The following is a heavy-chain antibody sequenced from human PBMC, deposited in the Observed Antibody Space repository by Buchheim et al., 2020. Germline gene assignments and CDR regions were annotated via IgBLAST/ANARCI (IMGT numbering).Heavy chain of an antibody. V-gene: IGHV4-4*07. CDR3: ARDSFRRSFDF. CDR1: GGSISNYY. J-gene: IGHJ4*02. D-gene: IGHD3-16*01. CDR2: IRSDRST. Sequence: QVQLQESGTGLVKPSDTLSLSCIPSGGSISNYYWNWIRQSAAKGLEWIGRIRSDRSTIYSASFKSRVTMSIDTSKNQFSLKLTSVTAADTAMYYCARDSFRRSFDFWGQGTL.